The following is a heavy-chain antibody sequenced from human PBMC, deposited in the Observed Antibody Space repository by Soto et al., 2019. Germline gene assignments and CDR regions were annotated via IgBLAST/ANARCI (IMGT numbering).Heavy chain of an antibody. V-gene: IGHV1-69*13. J-gene: IGHJ6*02. Sequence: ASVKVSCKASGGTFSSYAISWVRQAPGQGLEWMGGIIPIFGTANYAQKFQGRVTITADESTSTAYMELSSLRSEDTAVYYCASKGVPAATGDYYYGMDGWGQGTTVTVSS. CDR2: IIPIFGTA. D-gene: IGHD2-2*01. CDR1: GGTFSSYA. CDR3: ASKGVPAATGDYYYGMDG.